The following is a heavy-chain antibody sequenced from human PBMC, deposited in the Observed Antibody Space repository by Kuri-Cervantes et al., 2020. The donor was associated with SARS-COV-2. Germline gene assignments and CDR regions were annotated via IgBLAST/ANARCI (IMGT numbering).Heavy chain of an antibody. D-gene: IGHD5-18*01. CDR3: ARDGGLHEGYSYGYIDY. CDR1: GGSISSGSYY. V-gene: IGHV4-61*09. CDR2: IYTSGST. J-gene: IGHJ4*02. Sequence: SETLSLTCTVSGGSISSGSYYWSWIRQPAGKGLEWIGHIYTSGSTNYNPSLKSRVTISVDTSKNQCSLKLSSVTAADTAVYYCARDGGLHEGYSYGYIDYWGQGTLVTVSS.